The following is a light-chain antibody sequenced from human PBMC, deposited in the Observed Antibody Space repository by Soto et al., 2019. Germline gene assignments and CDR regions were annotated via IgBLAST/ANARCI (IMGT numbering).Light chain of an antibody. J-gene: IGKJ1*01. V-gene: IGKV1-5*03. Sequence: DIQMTQSPSTLSGSVGDRVTITCRASQTISSWLAWYQQKPGKAPKLLIYKASTLQSGVPSRFSGSGSGTEFTLNISSLQPDDFATYYCQHYNSYSEAFGQGTKVDIK. CDR3: QHYNSYSEA. CDR1: QTISSW. CDR2: KAS.